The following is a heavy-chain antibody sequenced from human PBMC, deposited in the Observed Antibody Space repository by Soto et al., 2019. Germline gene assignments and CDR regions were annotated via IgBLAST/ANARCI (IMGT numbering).Heavy chain of an antibody. CDR2: IYYSGST. CDR3: ARVGLQDYGDYVFDY. J-gene: IGHJ4*02. V-gene: IGHV4-30-4*01. D-gene: IGHD4-17*01. CDR1: GGSISSGDYY. Sequence: PSETLSLTCTVSGGSISSGDYYWSWIRQPPGKGLEWIGYIYYSGSTYYNPSLKSRVTISVDTSKNQFSLKLSSVTAADTAVYYCARVGLQDYGDYVFDYWGQGTLVTVSS.